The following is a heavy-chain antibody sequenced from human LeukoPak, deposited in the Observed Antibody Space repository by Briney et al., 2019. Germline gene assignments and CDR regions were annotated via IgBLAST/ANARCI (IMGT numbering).Heavy chain of an antibody. D-gene: IGHD3-10*01. CDR3: AKGGRGYYGSGSLHSYYYYYGMDV. V-gene: IGHV3-30*18. Sequence: GGSLRLSCAASGFIFSSYGMRWVRLAPGKGLEWVAVISYDGSNRYYADSVKGRFTVSRDNSKNTLYLQMNSLRAEDTAVYYCAKGGRGYYGSGSLHSYYYYYGMDVWGQGTTVTVSS. CDR2: ISYDGSNR. CDR1: GFIFSSYG. J-gene: IGHJ6*02.